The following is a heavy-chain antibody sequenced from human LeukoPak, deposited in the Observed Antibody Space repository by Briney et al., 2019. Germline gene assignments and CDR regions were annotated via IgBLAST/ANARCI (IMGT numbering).Heavy chain of an antibody. CDR3: ARDRDWNHVDY. Sequence: GGSLRLSCAASGFTFSSFGMNWVRQAPGKGLEWVSYISSSSSTIYYADSVKGRFTISRDNAKNSLYLQMNSLRAEDTAVYYCARDRDWNHVDYWGQGTLVTVSS. V-gene: IGHV3-48*01. CDR1: GFTFSSFG. J-gene: IGHJ4*02. D-gene: IGHD1-1*01. CDR2: ISSSSSTI.